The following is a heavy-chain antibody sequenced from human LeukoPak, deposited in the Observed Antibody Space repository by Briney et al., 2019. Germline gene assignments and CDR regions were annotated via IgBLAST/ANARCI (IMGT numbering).Heavy chain of an antibody. V-gene: IGHV3-23*01. J-gene: IGHJ4*02. D-gene: IGHD3-22*01. Sequence: PGGSLRLSCVASGLSFINYAMTWVRQAPGKGLEWVSSINSGSAGSTSYADPVRGRSTISRDNSRNTPYLQMNSLRAEDTAVYYCARGSTYYESSGQVPFDYWGQGTLVTVSS. CDR3: ARGSTYYESSGQVPFDY. CDR1: GLSFINYA. CDR2: INSGSAGST.